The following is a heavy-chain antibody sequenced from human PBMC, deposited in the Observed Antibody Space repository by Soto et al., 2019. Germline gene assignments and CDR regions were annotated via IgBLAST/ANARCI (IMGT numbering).Heavy chain of an antibody. CDR3: ARWLRYFDWLVGGSAFDI. D-gene: IGHD3-9*01. V-gene: IGHV1-2*02. CDR1: GYTFTGYY. J-gene: IGHJ3*02. Sequence: ASVKVSCKASGYTFTGYYMHWVRQAPGQGLEWRGWINPNSGGTNYAQKFQGRVTMTRDTSISTAYMELSRLRSDDTAVYYCARWLRYFDWLVGGSAFDIWGQGTMVTVSS. CDR2: INPNSGGT.